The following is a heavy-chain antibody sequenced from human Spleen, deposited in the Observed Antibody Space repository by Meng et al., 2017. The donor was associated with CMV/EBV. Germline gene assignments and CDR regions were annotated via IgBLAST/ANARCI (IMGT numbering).Heavy chain of an antibody. D-gene: IGHD6-13*01. V-gene: IGHV3-13*01. J-gene: IGHJ5*02. CDR2: IGTAGDT. CDR3: ARGLRDGNTWYGLPYNWFDP. CDR1: TLSTYD. Sequence: TLSTYDMHWVRQGAGKGLEWVSGIGTAGDTYYSGSVKGRFTISRENAKNSFYLQMNSLRAGDTAVYYCARGLRDGNTWYGLPYNWFDPWGQGTLVTVSS.